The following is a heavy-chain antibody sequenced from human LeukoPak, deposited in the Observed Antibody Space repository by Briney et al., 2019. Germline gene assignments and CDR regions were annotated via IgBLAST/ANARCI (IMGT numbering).Heavy chain of an antibody. J-gene: IGHJ5*02. CDR3: ARDSIVLMVYAMPNWFDP. D-gene: IGHD2-8*01. CDR1: GYTFTSYD. V-gene: IGHV1-8*01. Sequence: VKVSCKGSGYTFTSYDINWVRPATGQGLEWMGWMNPNSGNTGYAQKLQGRVTMTTDTSTSTAYMELRSLRSDDTAVYYCARDSIVLMVYAMPNWFDPWGQGTLVTVSS. CDR2: MNPNSGNT.